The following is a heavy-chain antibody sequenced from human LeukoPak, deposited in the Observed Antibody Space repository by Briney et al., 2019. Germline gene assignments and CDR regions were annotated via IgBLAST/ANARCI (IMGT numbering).Heavy chain of an antibody. J-gene: IGHJ4*02. CDR3: ARAEGIAAAGGEGLLDY. D-gene: IGHD6-13*01. V-gene: IGHV1-69*05. CDR2: IIPIFGTA. Sequence: GASVKVSCKASGGTFSSYAISWVRQAPGQGLEWMGGIIPIFGTANYAQKFQGRVTITTDESTSTAYMELSSLRSDDTAVYYCARAEGIAAAGGEGLLDYWGQGTLVTVSS. CDR1: GGTFSSYA.